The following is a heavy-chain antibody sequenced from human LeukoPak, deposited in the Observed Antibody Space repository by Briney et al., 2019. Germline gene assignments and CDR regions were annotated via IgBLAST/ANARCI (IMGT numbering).Heavy chain of an antibody. Sequence: GGSLRLSCAASGFTLSRNVMHWVRQAPGKGLEWVALISYDGNNKFYADSVKGRFTISRDNSRNTLYLQMNSLRGEDAAVYSCARGGIPTGPYYYFYYMDVWGNGTAVAVSS. CDR3: ARGGIPTGPYYYFYYMDV. D-gene: IGHD3-10*01. V-gene: IGHV3-30*01. J-gene: IGHJ6*03. CDR2: ISYDGNNK. CDR1: GFTLSRNV.